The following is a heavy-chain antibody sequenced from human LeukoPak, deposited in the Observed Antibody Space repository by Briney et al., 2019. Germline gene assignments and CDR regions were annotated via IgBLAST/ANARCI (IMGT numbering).Heavy chain of an antibody. J-gene: IGHJ4*02. D-gene: IGHD2-15*01. CDR2: ISSSSSYI. Sequence: GGSLRLSCPASGFTFSSYSMNWVRQAPGKGLEWVSSISSSSSYIYYADSVKGRFTISRDNAKNSLYLQMNSLRAEDTAVYYCAGEPDCSGGSCYSNFDYWGQGALVTVSS. V-gene: IGHV3-21*01. CDR1: GFTFSSYS. CDR3: AGEPDCSGGSCYSNFDY.